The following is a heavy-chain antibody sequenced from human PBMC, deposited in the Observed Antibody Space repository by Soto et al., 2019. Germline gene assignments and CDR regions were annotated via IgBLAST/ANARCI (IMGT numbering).Heavy chain of an antibody. CDR2: ITPSSAFI. D-gene: IGHD4-17*01. CDR3: ARGARASSVTTLSAY. Sequence: GSLRLSCAASGFTFSTYSMHWVRQAPGRGLEWVSSITPSSAFIYYADSVGGRFTISRDNSQNSLYLQMNSLRAEDTAIYYCARGARASSVTTLSAYWGQGTLVTVSS. J-gene: IGHJ4*02. CDR1: GFTFSTYS. V-gene: IGHV3-21*01.